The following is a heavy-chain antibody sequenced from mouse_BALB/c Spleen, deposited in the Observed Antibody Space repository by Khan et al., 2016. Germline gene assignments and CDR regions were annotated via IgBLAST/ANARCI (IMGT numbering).Heavy chain of an antibody. V-gene: IGHV5-6-5*01. J-gene: IGHJ4*01. CDR2: ISSGGTT. Sequence: EVELVESGGGLVKPGGSLKFSCAASGFTFSSYAMSWVRQTPEKRLEWVASISSGGTTYYPASVKGRFTIPRDDARNILYLQRKRLRSDETGIYCCAREGNALADWGQGTSVTVSA. CDR3: AREGNALAD. CDR1: GFTFSSYA.